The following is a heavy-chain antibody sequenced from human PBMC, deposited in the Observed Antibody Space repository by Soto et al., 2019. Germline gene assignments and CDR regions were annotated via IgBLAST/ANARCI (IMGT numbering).Heavy chain of an antibody. CDR2: INHSGST. D-gene: IGHD2-21*02. Sequence: SETLSLTCAVYGGSFSGYYWTWIRQPPGTGLEWIGEINHSGSTNYNPSLKSRVTISVDTSKNQFSLKLTSVTAADTAVYYCARDGAPYYSGDRFVGKDYFDLWGQGTLVTVSS. CDR3: ARDGAPYYSGDRFVGKDYFDL. V-gene: IGHV4-34*01. CDR1: GGSFSGYY. J-gene: IGHJ4*02.